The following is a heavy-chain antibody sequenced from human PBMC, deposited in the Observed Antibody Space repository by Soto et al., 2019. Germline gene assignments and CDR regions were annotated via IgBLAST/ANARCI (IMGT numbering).Heavy chain of an antibody. J-gene: IGHJ4*02. CDR3: ARDPVAGTYFDY. V-gene: IGHV1-18*01. CDR1: GYTFTTYG. Sequence: QVQLVQSGAEVKKPGASVKVSCKASGYTFTTYGISWVRQAPGQGLEWMGRINGYNGNTNYAQKLQGRVTMTTDTSTSTAYMELRSLRFDDTAVYYCARDPVAGTYFDYWGQGTLVTVSS. D-gene: IGHD6-19*01. CDR2: INGYNGNT.